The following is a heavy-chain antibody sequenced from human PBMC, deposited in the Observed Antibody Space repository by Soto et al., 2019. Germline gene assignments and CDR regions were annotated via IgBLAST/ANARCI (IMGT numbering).Heavy chain of an antibody. V-gene: IGHV3-21*01. CDR3: GTSEEMAAIILN. J-gene: IGHJ4*02. CDR2: IDSYSNFI. Sequence: PGGSLRLSCAASGFTFSRYSMNWVRQAPGKGLEWVSSIDSYSNFIYYADSVKGRFIISRDNARNSLFLQMSSLRAEDTAVYYCGTSEEMAAIILNWGQGSLVTVSS. CDR1: GFTFSRYS. D-gene: IGHD5-12*01.